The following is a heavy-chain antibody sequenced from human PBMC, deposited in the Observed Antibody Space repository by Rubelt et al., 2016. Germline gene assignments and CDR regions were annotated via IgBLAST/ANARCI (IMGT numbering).Heavy chain of an antibody. CDR1: GASISSSN. D-gene: IGHD1-26*01. Sequence: VQLQESGPGLVKPSGTLSLTCAVSGASISSSNWWSWVRQPPGTGLAWVSVISVSGPNTYYAGSVKGRFLISRDDSKKTLTLQMNTLRVGDTAGYNWAKWWEWAYGMDGWGQGTTVTVSS. J-gene: IGHJ6*02. CDR3: AKWWEWAYGMDG. V-gene: IGHV3-23*01. CDR2: ISVSGPNT.